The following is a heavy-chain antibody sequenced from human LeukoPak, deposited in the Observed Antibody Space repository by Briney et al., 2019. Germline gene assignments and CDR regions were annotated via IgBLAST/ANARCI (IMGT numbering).Heavy chain of an antibody. V-gene: IGHV4-59*01. J-gene: IGHJ3*02. CDR2: IYYSGST. CDR3: ARDMGDPGTLRHYDSALHDAFDI. CDR1: GGSISSYY. D-gene: IGHD3-16*01. Sequence: SETLSLTCTVSGGSISSYYWSWIRQPPGKGLEWIGYIYYSGSTNYNPSLKSRVTISVDTSKNQFSLKLSSVTAADTAVYYCARDMGDPGTLRHYDSALHDAFDIWGQGTMVIVSS.